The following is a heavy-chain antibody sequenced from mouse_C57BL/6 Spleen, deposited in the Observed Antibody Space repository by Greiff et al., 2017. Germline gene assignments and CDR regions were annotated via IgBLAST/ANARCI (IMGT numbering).Heavy chain of an antibody. J-gene: IGHJ1*03. CDR1: GYTFTSSW. D-gene: IGHD1-1*01. CDR2: IDPNSGGT. Sequence: QVQLQQPGAELVKPGASVKLSCKASGYTFTSSWMHWVKQRPGRGLEWIGRIDPNSGGTKYNEKFKSKATLTVDKPSSTAYMQLSSLTSEDSAVYYCARSSITTVVATDFDVWGTGTTVTVSS. V-gene: IGHV1-72*01. CDR3: ARSSITTVVATDFDV.